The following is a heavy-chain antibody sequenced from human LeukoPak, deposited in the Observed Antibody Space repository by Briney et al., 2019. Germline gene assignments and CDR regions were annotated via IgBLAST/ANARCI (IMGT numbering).Heavy chain of an antibody. J-gene: IGHJ4*02. Sequence: SVKVSCKASGGTFSSYAISWVRQAPGQGLEWMGRIIPILGIANYAQKFQGRVTITADKSTSTAYMELSSLRSEDTAVYYCARDQGVAGTVLSDCWGQGTLVTVSS. CDR1: GGTFSSYA. D-gene: IGHD6-19*01. CDR3: ARDQGVAGTVLSDC. V-gene: IGHV1-69*04. CDR2: IIPILGIA.